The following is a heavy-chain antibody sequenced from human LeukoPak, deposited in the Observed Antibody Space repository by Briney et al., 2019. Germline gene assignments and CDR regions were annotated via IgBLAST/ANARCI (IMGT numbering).Heavy chain of an antibody. V-gene: IGHV4-34*01. J-gene: IGHJ5*02. D-gene: IGHD6-19*01. CDR2: INHSGST. CDR3: ARTGSGWYRPFDP. Sequence: SETLSLTCAVYGGSFSGYYWSWIRQPPGKGLEWIGEINHSGSTNYNPSLKSRVTISVDTSENQFSLKLSSVTAADTAVYYCARTGSGWYRPFDPWGQGTLVTVSS. CDR1: GGSFSGYY.